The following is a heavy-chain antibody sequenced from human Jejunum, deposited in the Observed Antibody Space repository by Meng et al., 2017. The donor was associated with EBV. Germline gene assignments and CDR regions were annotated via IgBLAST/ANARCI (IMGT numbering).Heavy chain of an antibody. D-gene: IGHD3-10*01. CDR2: ISSDGRSI. J-gene: IGHJ4*02. CDR1: GFTLSTYW. CDR3: ATGQGDSRYYFDS. Sequence: EIRLGGSGGGLVQPGESLRLSCAASGFTLSTYWMHWVRQAPGKGLVWVSRISSDGRSITYADSVKGRFTISRDNAKNTLYLQMNSLRVEDTAVYYCATGQGDSRYYFDSWSQGTLVTVSS. V-gene: IGHV3-74*01.